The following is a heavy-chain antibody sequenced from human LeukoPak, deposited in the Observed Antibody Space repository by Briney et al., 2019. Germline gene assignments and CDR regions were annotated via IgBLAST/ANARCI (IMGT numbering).Heavy chain of an antibody. CDR1: GFTFSSYS. Sequence: GGSLRLSCAASGFTFSSYSMIWVRQAPGKGLEWVSYISSSSTTIYYADSVKGRFTISRDNAKNSLYLQMDSLRDEDTAVYYCARPNCSGTYGMDVWGQGTTVTVSS. CDR3: ARPNCSGTYGMDV. J-gene: IGHJ6*02. CDR2: ISSSSTTI. V-gene: IGHV3-48*02. D-gene: IGHD2-15*01.